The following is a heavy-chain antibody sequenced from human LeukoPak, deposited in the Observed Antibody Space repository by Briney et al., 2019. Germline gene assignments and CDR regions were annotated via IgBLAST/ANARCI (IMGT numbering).Heavy chain of an antibody. CDR2: IWYDGSNK. CDR3: ARDHSYYYGSGSYLPGYYFDY. J-gene: IGHJ4*02. D-gene: IGHD3-10*01. CDR1: GFTFSSYG. Sequence: PGRSLRLSCAASGFTFSSYGMHRVRQAPGKGQEWVAVIWYDGSNKYYADSVKGRFTFSRDNSKNTLYLQMNSLRADDTAVYYCARDHSYYYGSGSYLPGYYFDYWGQGTLVTVSS. V-gene: IGHV3-33*01.